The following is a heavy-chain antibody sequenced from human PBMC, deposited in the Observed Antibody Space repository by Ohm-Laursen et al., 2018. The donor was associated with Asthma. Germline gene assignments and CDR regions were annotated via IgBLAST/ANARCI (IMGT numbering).Heavy chain of an antibody. J-gene: IGHJ4*02. Sequence: SLRLSCTASGFTFSSYAMHWVRQAPGKGLEWVAVISYDGSNKYYADSVKGRFTISRDNSKNTLYLQMNSLRAEDTAVYYCAKDVGGDIVVVPTATGYFDYWGQGTLVTVSS. CDR3: AKDVGGDIVVVPTATGYFDY. CDR1: GFTFSSYA. D-gene: IGHD2-2*01. V-gene: IGHV3-30*04. CDR2: ISYDGSNK.